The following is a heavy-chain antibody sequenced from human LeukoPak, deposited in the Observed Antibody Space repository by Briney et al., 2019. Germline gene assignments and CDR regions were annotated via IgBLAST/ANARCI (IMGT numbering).Heavy chain of an antibody. D-gene: IGHD2-8*01. CDR3: ARVKGVFAPFDS. CDR2: IGSGGSAT. Sequence: GGSLRLSCAASGFTFSSYTMNWVRQAPGKGLEWVSSIGSGGSATYYADSVKGRFTISRDNAKNSLYLQMNSLRDEDTAVYYRARVKGVFAPFDSWGQGTLVTVSS. V-gene: IGHV3-48*02. CDR1: GFTFSSYT. J-gene: IGHJ4*02.